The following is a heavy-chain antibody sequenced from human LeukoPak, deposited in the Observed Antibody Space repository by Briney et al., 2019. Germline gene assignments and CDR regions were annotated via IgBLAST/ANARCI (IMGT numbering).Heavy chain of an antibody. J-gene: IGHJ4*02. D-gene: IGHD5-24*01. CDR1: GYTFTDYY. V-gene: IGHV1-2*02. CDR2: IIPNNGGT. CDR3: ASGLSIEGYNFNY. Sequence: APVKVSCKASGYTFTDYYIHWLRQARGQGLEWMGWIIPNNGGTNYAPKFRGRVTMTRDTSISTAYMELSRLRSDGTAVYYCASGLSIEGYNFNYWGQGTLVTVSS.